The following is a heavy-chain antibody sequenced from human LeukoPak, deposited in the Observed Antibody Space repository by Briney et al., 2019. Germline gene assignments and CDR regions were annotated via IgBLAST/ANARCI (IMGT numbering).Heavy chain of an antibody. Sequence: GGSLRLSCAASGFTFSSYWMSWVRQVSGKGLEWVANIKPDGSEEYYVDSVKGRFTISRDNAEKSLYLQVNSLRVEDTAVYYCTLVTRATAAVDYWGQGTLVTVSS. CDR2: IKPDGSEE. D-gene: IGHD6-13*01. CDR3: TLVTRATAAVDY. J-gene: IGHJ4*02. V-gene: IGHV3-7*01. CDR1: GFTFSSYW.